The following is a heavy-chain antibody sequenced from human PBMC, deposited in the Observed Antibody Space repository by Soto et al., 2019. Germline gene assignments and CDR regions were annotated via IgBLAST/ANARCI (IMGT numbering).Heavy chain of an antibody. CDR3: AKGPYSSGWYGFFDY. CDR1: GFTFDDYA. J-gene: IGHJ4*02. D-gene: IGHD6-19*01. V-gene: IGHV3-9*01. Sequence: EVQLVESGGGLVQPGRSLRLSCAASGFTFDDYAMHWVRQAPGKGLEWVSGISWNSGTIGYADSVKGRFTISRDNAKNSLYLQMNSVRAEDTALYYCAKGPYSSGWYGFFDYWGQGTLVTVSS. CDR2: ISWNSGTI.